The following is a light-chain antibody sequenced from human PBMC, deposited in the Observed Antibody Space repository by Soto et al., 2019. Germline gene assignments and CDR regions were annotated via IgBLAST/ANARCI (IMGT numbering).Light chain of an antibody. CDR1: QSISTY. J-gene: IGKJ5*01. Sequence: DIQITQSPSSLSASVGDRVTIPLRASQSISTYLNWYHQKPGKAPKLLIYAASSLQSGVPSRFSGSGSGTDFTLTISSLQPEDFETYYCQQSYSTTITFGQGTRLEIK. CDR2: AAS. CDR3: QQSYSTTIT. V-gene: IGKV1-39*01.